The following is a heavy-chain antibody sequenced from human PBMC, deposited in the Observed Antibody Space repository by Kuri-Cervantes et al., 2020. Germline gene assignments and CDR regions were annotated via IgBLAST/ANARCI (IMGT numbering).Heavy chain of an antibody. CDR2: IWYDGSNK. D-gene: IGHD3-10*01. CDR3: AKDQYYYGSGKDGMDV. CDR1: GFTFSSYG. Sequence: GGSLRLSCAASGFTFSSYGMHWVRQAPGKGLEWVAVIWYDGSNKYYADSVKGRFIISRDNSKNTLYLQMNSLRAEDTAVYYCAKDQYYYGSGKDGMDVWGQGTTVTVSS. V-gene: IGHV3-30*02. J-gene: IGHJ6*02.